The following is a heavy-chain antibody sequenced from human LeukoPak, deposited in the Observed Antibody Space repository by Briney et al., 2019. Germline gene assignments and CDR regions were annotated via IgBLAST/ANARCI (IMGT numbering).Heavy chain of an antibody. V-gene: IGHV1-18*01. CDR2: ISAYNGNT. D-gene: IGHD5-12*01. CDR3: ARAEPLVATIFDY. J-gene: IGHJ4*02. Sequence: ASVKVSCKASGYTFTSYSINWVRQAPGQGLEWMGWISAYNGNTNYAQKFQGRLTMTTDTSTSTAYMEMRSLRSDDTAVYYCARAEPLVATIFDYWGQGTLVTVSS. CDR1: GYTFTSYS.